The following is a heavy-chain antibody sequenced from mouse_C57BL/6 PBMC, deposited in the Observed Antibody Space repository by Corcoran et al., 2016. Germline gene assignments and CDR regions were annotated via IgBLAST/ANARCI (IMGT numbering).Heavy chain of an antibody. Sequence: EVQLQQSGPELVKPGASVKISCKASGYTFTDYYMNWVKQSHGKSLEWIGDINPNNGGTSYNQKFKGKATLTVDKSSSTAYMELRSLTSEDSAVYYCARTREIYYDYDGAMDYWGQGTSVTVSS. CDR1: GYTFTDYY. CDR3: ARTREIYYDYDGAMDY. J-gene: IGHJ4*01. CDR2: INPNNGGT. V-gene: IGHV1-26*01. D-gene: IGHD2-4*01.